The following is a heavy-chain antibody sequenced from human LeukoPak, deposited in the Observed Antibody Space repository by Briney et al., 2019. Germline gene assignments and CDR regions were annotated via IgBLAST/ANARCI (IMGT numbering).Heavy chain of an antibody. CDR3: ARVPTIFGVVNEGDY. CDR2: ISSSSSYI. J-gene: IGHJ4*03. D-gene: IGHD3-3*01. V-gene: IGHV3-21*01. CDR1: GFTFSSYG. Sequence: GGSLRLSCAASGFTFSSYGMHWVRQAPGKGLEWVSSISSSSSYIYYADSVKGRFTISRDNAKNSLYLQMNSLRAEDTAVYYCARVPTIFGVVNEGDYWGQGTTVTVSS.